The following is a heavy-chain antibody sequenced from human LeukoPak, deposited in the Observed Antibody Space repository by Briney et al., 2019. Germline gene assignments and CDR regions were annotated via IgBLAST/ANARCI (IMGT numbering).Heavy chain of an antibody. CDR2: IIPIFGTA. CDR1: GGTFSSYA. CDR3: ARGRVVIRFCGMDV. D-gene: IGHD3-3*01. V-gene: IGHV1-69*13. Sequence: SVKVSCKASGGTFSSYAISWVRQAPGQGLEWMGGIIPIFGTANYAQKFQGRVTITADESTSTAYMELSSLRSEDTAVYYCARGRVVIRFCGMDVWGQGTMVTVSS. J-gene: IGHJ6*02.